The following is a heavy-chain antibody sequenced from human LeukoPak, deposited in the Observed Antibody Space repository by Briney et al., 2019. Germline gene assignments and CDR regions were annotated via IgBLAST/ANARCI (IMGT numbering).Heavy chain of an antibody. D-gene: IGHD3-3*01. V-gene: IGHV4-39*01. CDR1: GASISDVHYY. Sequence: SVTLSLTCTVSGASISDVHYYWGWIRQTPEKVLEWIASRYYSGATYYHPSLKSRVTISVNTSTNQLSLKLSSVTAADTAVYYCARQSITPSDWLDPWGQGSLVIVSS. CDR2: RYYSGAT. J-gene: IGHJ5*02. CDR3: ARQSITPSDWLDP.